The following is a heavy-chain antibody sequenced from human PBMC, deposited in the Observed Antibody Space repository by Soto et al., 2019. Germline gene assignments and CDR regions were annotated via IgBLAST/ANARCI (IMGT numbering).Heavy chain of an antibody. V-gene: IGHV4-59*01. CDR3: ARVSTGEQWLVRGYYYYYYMDV. Sequence: NPSETLSLTCTVSGGSISSYYWSWIRQPPGKGLEWIGYIYYSGSTNYNPSLKSRVTISVDTSKNQFSLKLSSVTAADTAVYYCARVSTGEQWLVRGYYYYYYMDVWGKRTSVTVSS. J-gene: IGHJ6*03. CDR1: GGSISSYY. CDR2: IYYSGST. D-gene: IGHD6-19*01.